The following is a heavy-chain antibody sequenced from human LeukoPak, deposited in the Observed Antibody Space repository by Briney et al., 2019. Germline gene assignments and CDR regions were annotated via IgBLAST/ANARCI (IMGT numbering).Heavy chain of an antibody. V-gene: IGHV1-2*02. CDR3: ARDYGDLNNDY. Sequence: ASVKVSCKASRYIFTGYYMHWVRQARGQGLEWMGWIHPNSGGTNYAQKFQGRVTMTSDTSISTAYMELSRLRSDDTAVYYCARDYGDLNNDYWGQGTLVTVSS. J-gene: IGHJ4*02. D-gene: IGHD4-17*01. CDR2: IHPNSGGT. CDR1: RYIFTGYY.